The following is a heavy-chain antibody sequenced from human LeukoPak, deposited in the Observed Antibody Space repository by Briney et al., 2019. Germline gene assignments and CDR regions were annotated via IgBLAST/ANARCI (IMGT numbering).Heavy chain of an antibody. D-gene: IGHD2-15*01. Sequence: GGSLRLSCAASGFTFSSYSMNWVRQAPGKGLEWVSSISSSSSYIYYADSVKGRFTISRDNAKNSLYLQMNSLRAEDTAVYYCAKVRGRVVAPDFGYYFDYWGQGTLVTVSS. CDR3: AKVRGRVVAPDFGYYFDY. CDR2: ISSSSSYI. CDR1: GFTFSSYS. J-gene: IGHJ4*02. V-gene: IGHV3-21*01.